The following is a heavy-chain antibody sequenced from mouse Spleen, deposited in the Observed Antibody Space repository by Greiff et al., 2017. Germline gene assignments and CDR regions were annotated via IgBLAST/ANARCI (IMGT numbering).Heavy chain of an antibody. J-gene: IGHJ2*01. Sequence: VQLKESGPELVKPGASVKISCKASGYAFSSSWMNWVKQRPGKGLEWIGRISPGDGDTNYNGKFKGQATLTADTSSSTAYMQLSSLTSEDSAVYFCARDKFITTATCLDYWGQGTTLTVSS. CDR1: GYAFSSSW. D-gene: IGHD1-2*01. CDR3: ARDKFITTATCLDY. V-gene: IGHV1-82*01. CDR2: ISPGDGDT.